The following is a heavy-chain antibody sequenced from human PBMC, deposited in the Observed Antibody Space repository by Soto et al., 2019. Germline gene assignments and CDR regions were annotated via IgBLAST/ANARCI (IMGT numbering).Heavy chain of an antibody. CDR2: INAGDGDT. J-gene: IGHJ5*02. D-gene: IGHD1-1*01. CDR3: ARDASWNDGWFDP. V-gene: IGHV1-3*01. Sequence: ASVKVSCKASGYTITCCAMHWVRQAPGQRPEWMGWINAGDGDTKYSQNFQGRLTIIRDTSASTAYMELSSLRSDDTAVYYCARDASWNDGWFDPCGQGTLVTVSS. CDR1: GYTITCCA.